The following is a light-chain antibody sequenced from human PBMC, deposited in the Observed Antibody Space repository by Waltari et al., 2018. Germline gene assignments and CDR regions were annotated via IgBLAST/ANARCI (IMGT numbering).Light chain of an antibody. CDR1: QSISTY. J-gene: IGKJ1*01. Sequence: DIQMTQSPSSLSASVGDRVPINCRASQSISTYLKWYQQKPGKDPKLLIFAASSLQSGVPSRFSGSGSGTDFTLTIRSLQPEDFATYYCQQTYNSPPWTFGQGTKVEIK. V-gene: IGKV1-39*01. CDR3: QQTYNSPPWT. CDR2: AAS.